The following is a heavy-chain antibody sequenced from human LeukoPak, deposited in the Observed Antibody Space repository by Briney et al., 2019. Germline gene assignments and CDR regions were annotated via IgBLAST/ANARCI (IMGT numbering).Heavy chain of an antibody. Sequence: GGSLRLSCAASGFTFTSYSVNWGRQGPGEGLECGSSISSSSSYIYYADSVKGRYTISRDNAKNSLYLQMTSLRAEDTAVYYCARGLSSSWLDYWGQGTLVTVSS. D-gene: IGHD6-13*01. CDR1: GFTFTSYS. CDR3: ARGLSSSWLDY. V-gene: IGHV3-21*04. CDR2: ISSSSSYI. J-gene: IGHJ4*02.